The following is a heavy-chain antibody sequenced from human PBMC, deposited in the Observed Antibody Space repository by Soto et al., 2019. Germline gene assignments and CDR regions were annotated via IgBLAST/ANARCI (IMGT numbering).Heavy chain of an antibody. V-gene: IGHV3-30-3*01. Sequence: QVQLVESGGGVVQPGRSLRLSCAASGFIFSNYVMYWVRQAPGKGLEWVAFMSYDGTIKSYADSVKGRFTISRDNSQNTLYLQMNSLRPEDTGVYYCAREVLWSRYFDYWGQGTLVTVSS. D-gene: IGHD3-10*01. CDR3: AREVLWSRYFDY. CDR1: GFIFSNYV. CDR2: MSYDGTIK. J-gene: IGHJ4*02.